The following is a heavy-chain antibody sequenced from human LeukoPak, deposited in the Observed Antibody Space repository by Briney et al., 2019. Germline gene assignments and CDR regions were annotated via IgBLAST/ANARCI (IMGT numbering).Heavy chain of an antibody. CDR2: INPNTGGR. J-gene: IGHJ3*02. V-gene: IGHV1-2*02. CDR3: ARGALGYGADLFDI. D-gene: IGHD4-17*01. Sequence: GASVKVSCKTSGYTFTDYYFHWVRRAPGQGLEWMGWINPNTGGRGYAQKFQGRVTMTRDTSISAAYMELSSLRSDDTAVYYCARGALGYGADLFDIWGQGTMVTVSS. CDR1: GYTFTDYY.